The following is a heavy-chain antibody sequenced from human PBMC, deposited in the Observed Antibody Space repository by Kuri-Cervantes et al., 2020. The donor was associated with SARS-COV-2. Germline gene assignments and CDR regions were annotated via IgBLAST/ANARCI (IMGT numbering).Heavy chain of an antibody. D-gene: IGHD3-3*01. Sequence: SQTLSLTCAISGDSVSSNSAAWNWIRQSPSRGLEWLGRTYYRSKWYNDYAVSVKSRITINPDTSKNQFSLQLNSVTPEDTAVYYCARTAVLRFLEWLLEEYGKDVWGQGTTVTVSS. J-gene: IGHJ6*02. V-gene: IGHV6-1*01. CDR3: ARTAVLRFLEWLLEEYGKDV. CDR1: GDSVSSNSAA. CDR2: TYYRSKWYN.